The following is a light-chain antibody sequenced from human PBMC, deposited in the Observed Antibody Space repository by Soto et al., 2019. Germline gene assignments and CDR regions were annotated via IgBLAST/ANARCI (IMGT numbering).Light chain of an antibody. CDR3: SSYAGSSTHVV. V-gene: IGLV2-23*02. Sequence: QSALTQPASVSWSPGQSITISCSGTSSDVGSYNLVSWYQQHPGKAPKLMIYEVSKRPSGVSNRFSGSKSGNTASLTISGLQAEDEADYYCSSYAGSSTHVVFGGGTKLTVL. CDR2: EVS. J-gene: IGLJ2*01. CDR1: SSDVGSYNL.